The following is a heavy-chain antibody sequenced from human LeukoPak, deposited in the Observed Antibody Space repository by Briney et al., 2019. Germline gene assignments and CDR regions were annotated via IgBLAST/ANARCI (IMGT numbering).Heavy chain of an antibody. CDR2: INAGNGNT. J-gene: IGHJ4*02. D-gene: IGHD5-18*01. CDR3: ARPSTAMAWAPFDY. Sequence: ASVKVSCKASGYTFTSYAMHWVRQAPGQRLEWMGWINAGNGNTKYSQKFQGRVTITRDTSASTAYMELSSLRSEDTAVYYCARPSTAMAWAPFDYWGQGTLVTVSS. V-gene: IGHV1-3*01. CDR1: GYTFTSYA.